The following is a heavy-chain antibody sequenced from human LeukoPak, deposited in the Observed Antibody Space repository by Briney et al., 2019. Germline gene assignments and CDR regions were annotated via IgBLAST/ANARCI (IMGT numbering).Heavy chain of an antibody. Sequence: ASVKVSCKASGYTFTGYYMHWVRQAPGQGLEWMGWISAYNGNTNYAQKLQGRVTMTTDTSTSTAYMELRSLRSDDTAVYYCAREYYDYVWGSYRSLRFDYWGQGTLVTVSS. CDR2: ISAYNGNT. CDR1: GYTFTGYY. CDR3: AREYYDYVWGSYRSLRFDY. V-gene: IGHV1-18*04. J-gene: IGHJ4*02. D-gene: IGHD3-16*02.